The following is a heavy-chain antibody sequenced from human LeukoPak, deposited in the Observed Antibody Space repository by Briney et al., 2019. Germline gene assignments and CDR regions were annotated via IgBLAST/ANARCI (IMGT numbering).Heavy chain of an antibody. J-gene: IGHJ4*02. CDR3: AKEVDCPSDCLFFHS. Sequence: GGSLRPSCAASGFTFDRFTIHWVRQTPGKGLEWVSLINRRGHTFYADSVKGRFTISRDNSRNSVFLQMNSLRPEDTALYHCAKEVDCPSDCLFFHSWGQGTLVTVSS. V-gene: IGHV3-43*01. CDR2: INRRGHT. CDR1: GFTFDRFT. D-gene: IGHD2-21*02.